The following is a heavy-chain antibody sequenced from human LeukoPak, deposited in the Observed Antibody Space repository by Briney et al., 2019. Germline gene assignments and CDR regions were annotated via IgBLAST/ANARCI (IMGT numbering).Heavy chain of an antibody. Sequence: SVKVSCKASGGTFSSYAISWVRQAPGQGLEWMGRIIPILGIANYAQKFQGRVTITADKSTSTAYMELSSLRSGDTAVYYCARVVPAATDAFDIWGQGTMVTVSS. J-gene: IGHJ3*02. CDR3: ARVVPAATDAFDI. CDR1: GGTFSSYA. CDR2: IIPILGIA. D-gene: IGHD2-2*01. V-gene: IGHV1-69*04.